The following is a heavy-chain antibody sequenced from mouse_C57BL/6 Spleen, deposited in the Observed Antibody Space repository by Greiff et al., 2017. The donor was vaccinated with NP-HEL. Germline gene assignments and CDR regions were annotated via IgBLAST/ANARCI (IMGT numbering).Heavy chain of an antibody. D-gene: IGHD4-1*01. CDR1: GYTFTSYW. J-gene: IGHJ1*03. CDR3: ARCKLGRDWYCDV. V-gene: IGHV1-52*01. CDR2: IDPSDSET. Sequence: QVQLQQPGAELVRPGSSVKLSCKASGYTFTSYWMHWVKQRPIQGLEWIGNIDPSDSETNYHHKFKDKATLTVDNSSSTAYLQLSSLTSEDSAVYYCARCKLGRDWYCDVWGTGTTVTVSS.